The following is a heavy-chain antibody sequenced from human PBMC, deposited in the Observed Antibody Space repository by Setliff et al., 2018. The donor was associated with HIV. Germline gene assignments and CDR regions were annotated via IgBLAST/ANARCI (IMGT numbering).Heavy chain of an antibody. V-gene: IGHV4-61*02. J-gene: IGHJ4*02. Sequence: SETLSLTCTVSGGSISSGSYYWTWIRQSAGKGLEWIGRIYTGGKTSYNPSLKSRVTISVDTSKNQFSLKLSSVTAADTAVYYCARQESYGNGGLYYFDYWGQGTLVTVSS. CDR3: ARQESYGNGGLYYFDY. CDR1: GGSISSGSYY. D-gene: IGHD2-8*02. CDR2: IYTGGKT.